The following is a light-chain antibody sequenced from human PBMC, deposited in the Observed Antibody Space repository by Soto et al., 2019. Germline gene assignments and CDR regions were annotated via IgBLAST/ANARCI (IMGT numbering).Light chain of an antibody. J-gene: IGKJ4*01. CDR1: QGIDNY. CDR3: HRYYSAPLT. V-gene: IGKV1-27*01. CDR2: AAP. Sequence: DIQMTQSPSSLSASVGDRVIITCRASQGIDNYLAWYQQTPGEVPKLLIYAAPTLQSGVSSRFSGSGSGTDFTLTISNLQPEDVATYYCHRYYSAPLTFGGGTKVEI.